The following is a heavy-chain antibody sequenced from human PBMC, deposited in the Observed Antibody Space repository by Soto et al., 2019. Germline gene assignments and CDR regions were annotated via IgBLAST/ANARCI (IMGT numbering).Heavy chain of an antibody. CDR3: ARHSIAARPDWFDP. D-gene: IGHD6-6*01. CDR2: IYYSGST. V-gene: IGHV4-39*01. Sequence: SETLSLTCTVSGGSISSSSYYWGWIRQPPGKGLEWIGSIYYSGSTYYNPSLKSRVTISVDTSKNQFSLKLSSVTAADTAVYYCARHSIAARPDWFDPWGQGTLVTVSS. CDR1: GGSISSSSYY. J-gene: IGHJ5*02.